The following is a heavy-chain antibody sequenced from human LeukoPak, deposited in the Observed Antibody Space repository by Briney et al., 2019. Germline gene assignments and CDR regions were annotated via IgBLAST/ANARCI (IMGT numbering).Heavy chain of an antibody. CDR1: GFTFDDNG. D-gene: IGHD5-18*01. Sequence: PGGSLRLSCAASGFTFDDNGMSWVRQVPGKGLEWVANIDQDGSEKYYVDSVKGRFTISRDNAKISLYLQMNSLRAEDTAVYYCARDRGYFYWGQGTLVTVSS. J-gene: IGHJ4*02. CDR3: ARDRGYFY. CDR2: IDQDGSEK. V-gene: IGHV3-7*01.